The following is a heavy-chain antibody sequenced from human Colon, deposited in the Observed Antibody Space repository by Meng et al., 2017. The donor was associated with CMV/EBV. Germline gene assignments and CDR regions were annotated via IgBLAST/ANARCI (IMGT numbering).Heavy chain of an antibody. CDR1: GFTGSGFGFNNYA. V-gene: IGHV3-48*03. Sequence: GGSLRLSCAASGFTGSGFGFNNYAMSWVRQAPGKGLEWVAAISSSGSTTYYADSVKGRFTVSRDNAKNSLYLQMNSLRAEDTAIYYCARDLAVVPAALYHSWLDPWGQGTLVTVSS. J-gene: IGHJ5*02. CDR2: ISSSGSTT. D-gene: IGHD2-2*01. CDR3: ARDLAVVPAALYHSWLDP.